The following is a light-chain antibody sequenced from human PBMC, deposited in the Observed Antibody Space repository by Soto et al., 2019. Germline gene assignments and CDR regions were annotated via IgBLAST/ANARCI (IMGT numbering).Light chain of an antibody. V-gene: IGKV2-28*01. J-gene: IGKJ5*01. CDR1: QSLLDSNGNNH. CDR3: MQALQTPLT. CDR2: LGS. Sequence: DIVMTQSPLSLPVIPGEPASISCWSSQSLLDSNGNNHLNWYLQKPGQSPQVLIYLGSNRASGVPDRFSGSGSGTNFTLKISRVEAEDVGVYYCMQALQTPLTFGPGTRLEIK.